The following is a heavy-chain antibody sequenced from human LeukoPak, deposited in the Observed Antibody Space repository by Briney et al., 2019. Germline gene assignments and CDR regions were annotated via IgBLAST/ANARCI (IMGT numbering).Heavy chain of an antibody. CDR3: ARERAGSGYENFDH. V-gene: IGHV3-48*01. CDR2: IFSSSGTI. CDR1: GFPFSSYS. D-gene: IGHD5-12*01. J-gene: IGHJ4*02. Sequence: PGGSLRLSCAASGFPFSSYSMNWVRQAPGKGLEWVSYIFSSSGTIYYADSVKGRFTISRDNAKNSLYLQMNSLRAEDTAVYYCARERAGSGYENFDHWGQGTLVSVSS.